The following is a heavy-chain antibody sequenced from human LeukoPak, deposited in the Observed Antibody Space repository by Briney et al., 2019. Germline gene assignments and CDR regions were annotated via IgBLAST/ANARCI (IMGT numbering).Heavy chain of an antibody. CDR1: GGSISSYY. Sequence: SETLSLTCTVSGGSISSYYWSWIRQPPGKGLEWIGYIYYSGSTNYNPSLKSRVTISVDTSKNQFSLKLSSVTAADTAVYYCAGHEAPGHFDLWGRGTLVTVSS. CDR3: AGHEAPGHFDL. J-gene: IGHJ2*01. V-gene: IGHV4-59*08. CDR2: IYYSGST.